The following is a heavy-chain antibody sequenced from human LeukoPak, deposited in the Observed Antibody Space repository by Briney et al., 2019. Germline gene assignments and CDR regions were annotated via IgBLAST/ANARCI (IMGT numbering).Heavy chain of an antibody. J-gene: IGHJ4*02. Sequence: GGSLRLSCAASGFTFSSYAMSWVRQAPGKGLEWVSTISGSGDSTYYADSVKGRFTISRDNSKNTLYLQMNSLRAEDTAVYYCARVVYDFWSGYGYWGQGTLLTVSS. D-gene: IGHD3-3*01. CDR2: ISGSGDST. CDR1: GFTFSSYA. CDR3: ARVVYDFWSGYGY. V-gene: IGHV3-23*01.